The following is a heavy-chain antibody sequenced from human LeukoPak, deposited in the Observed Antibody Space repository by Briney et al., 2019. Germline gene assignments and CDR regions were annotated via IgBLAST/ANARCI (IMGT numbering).Heavy chain of an antibody. J-gene: IGHJ4*02. D-gene: IGHD6-19*01. Sequence: GGSLRLACAASGFTFSSYAMTWVRQAPGKGLDWVATITASGSSTFHADSVKGRFTISRDNAKNSLHLQMNSLRAEDTAVYYCARVGRSGWTVDYWGQGTLVTVSS. CDR1: GFTFSSYA. CDR3: ARVGRSGWTVDY. V-gene: IGHV3-23*01. CDR2: ITASGSST.